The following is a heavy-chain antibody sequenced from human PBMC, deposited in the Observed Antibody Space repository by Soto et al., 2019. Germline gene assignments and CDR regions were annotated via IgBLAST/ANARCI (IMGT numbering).Heavy chain of an antibody. Sequence: QVQLVESGGGVVQPGRSLRLSCAASGFTFSSYGMHWVRQAPGKGLEWVAVISYDGSNKYYADSVKGRFTISRDNSKNPLYLQMNSLRAEDTAVYYCAKDESNQLWSHWGQGTLVTVSS. CDR2: ISYDGSNK. V-gene: IGHV3-30*18. J-gene: IGHJ4*02. D-gene: IGHD5-18*01. CDR1: GFTFSSYG. CDR3: AKDESNQLWSH.